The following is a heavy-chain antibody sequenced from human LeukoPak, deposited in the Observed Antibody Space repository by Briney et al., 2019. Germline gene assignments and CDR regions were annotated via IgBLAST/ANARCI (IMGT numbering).Heavy chain of an antibody. J-gene: IGHJ4*02. CDR2: INPSISSR. D-gene: IGHD2-21*01. V-gene: IGHV1-46*01. CDR3: ARSGMWFSTND. Sequence: ASVKVSCKASGYTVTNYYMHWVRQAPGQGLEWMGMINPSISSRTYAQKFQGRGTVTSDTSTSTVYMEVSSLRSEDTAIYYCARSGMWFSTNDWGQGTLVTVSS. CDR1: GYTVTNYY.